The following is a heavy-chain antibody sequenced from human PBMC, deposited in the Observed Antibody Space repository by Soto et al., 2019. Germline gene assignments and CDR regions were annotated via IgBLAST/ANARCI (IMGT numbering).Heavy chain of an antibody. CDR3: AREWVRGMDV. CDR2: MNPNSGNT. CDR1: GYTFTSYD. Sequence: QVQLVQSGAEVKKPGASVKVSCKASGYTFTSYDINWVRQAPGQGLEWMGWMNPNSGNTGYAQKFQGRVTMTRNTSMRTAYMELGSLGAEDSAVDYCAREWVRGMDVWGQGTTVTVSS. V-gene: IGHV1-8*01. D-gene: IGHD1-26*01. J-gene: IGHJ6*02.